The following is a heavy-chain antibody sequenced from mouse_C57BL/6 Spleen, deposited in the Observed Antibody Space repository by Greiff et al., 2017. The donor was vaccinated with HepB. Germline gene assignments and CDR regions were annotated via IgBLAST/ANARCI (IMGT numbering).Heavy chain of an antibody. J-gene: IGHJ1*03. CDR2: IYPGDGDT. V-gene: IGHV1-82*01. CDR3: ASPPDYYGSTSLWYFDV. D-gene: IGHD1-1*01. CDR1: GYAFSSSW. Sequence: VQLQQSGPELVKPGASVKISCKASGYAFSSSWMNWVKQRPGKGLEWIGRIYPGDGDTNYNGKFKGKATLTADKSSSTAYMQLSSLTSEDSAVYFCASPPDYYGSTSLWYFDVWGTGTTVTVSS.